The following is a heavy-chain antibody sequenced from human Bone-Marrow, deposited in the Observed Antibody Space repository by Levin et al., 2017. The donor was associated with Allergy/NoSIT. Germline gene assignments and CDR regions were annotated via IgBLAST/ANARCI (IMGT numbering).Heavy chain of an antibody. D-gene: IGHD4-17*01. Sequence: GGSLRLSCAASGFIFGDYGIHWVRQAPGRGLEWVAFMSFDGTYKQYPDSVKGRFALSRDKSKSTVFLQMNNLRPEDTAVYYCSKDKNRYGYGDYHFDDWGQGTLVTVSS. V-gene: IGHV3-30*18. J-gene: IGHJ4*02. CDR1: GFIFGDYG. CDR2: MSFDGTYK. CDR3: SKDKNRYGYGDYHFDD.